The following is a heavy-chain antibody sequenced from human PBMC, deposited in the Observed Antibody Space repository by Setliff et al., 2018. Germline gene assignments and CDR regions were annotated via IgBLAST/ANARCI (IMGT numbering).Heavy chain of an antibody. CDR2: IIPIFGTA. CDR3: ASPFPHGWSGYHGVGWFDP. CDR1: GGTFSSYA. Sequence: SVKVSCKASGGTFSSYAISWVRQAPGQGLEWMGGIIPIFGTANYAQKFQGRVTITADESTSTAYMELSSLRSEDTAVYYCASPFPHGWSGYHGVGWFDPWGQGTLVTVSS. D-gene: IGHD3-3*01. J-gene: IGHJ5*02. V-gene: IGHV1-69*13.